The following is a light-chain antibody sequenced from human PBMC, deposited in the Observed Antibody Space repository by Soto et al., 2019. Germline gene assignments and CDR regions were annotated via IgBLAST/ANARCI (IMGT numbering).Light chain of an antibody. J-gene: IGKJ1*01. Sequence: EIVLTQSPGTLSLSPGERATRSCRASQIVGSNYLAWYQQKPGQAPRLLIYDASSRPTDIPARFSGSGSGTEFTLTISSLQSEDFAVYYCQQYNNWPPWTFGQGTKVDIK. CDR3: QQYNNWPPWT. CDR1: QIVGSN. V-gene: IGKV3D-15*01. CDR2: DAS.